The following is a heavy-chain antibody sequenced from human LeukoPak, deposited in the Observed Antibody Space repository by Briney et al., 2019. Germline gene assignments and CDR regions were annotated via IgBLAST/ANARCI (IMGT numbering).Heavy chain of an antibody. CDR3: ARVPRGCSYGYFDY. D-gene: IGHD5-18*01. CDR2: INHSGST. J-gene: IGHJ4*02. Sequence: PSETLSLTCAVYGGSFSGYYWSWIRQPPGKGLEWIGEINHSGSTNYNPSLKSRVTISVDTSKNQFSLKLSSVTAADTAVYYCARVPRGCSYGYFDYWGQGTLVTVSS. V-gene: IGHV4-34*01. CDR1: GGSFSGYY.